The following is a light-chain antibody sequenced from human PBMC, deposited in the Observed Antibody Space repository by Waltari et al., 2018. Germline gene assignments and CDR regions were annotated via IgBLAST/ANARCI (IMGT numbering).Light chain of an antibody. J-gene: IGKJ2*01. Sequence: VMTQSPGTLTVSLGDTVTLSCRVSESVSTNLAWYQQKPGQAPRVLIDGASTRAAGTPARFSGSGSRTEFSLTISSLQPEDSAVYYCQQYNSWPPYTFGQGTKLDI. CDR1: ESVSTN. V-gene: IGKV3D-15*01. CDR3: QQYNSWPPYT. CDR2: GAS.